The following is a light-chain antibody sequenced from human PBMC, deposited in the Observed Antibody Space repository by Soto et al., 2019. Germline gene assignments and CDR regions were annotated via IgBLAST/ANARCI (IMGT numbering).Light chain of an antibody. V-gene: IGKV1-5*01. J-gene: IGKJ2*01. CDR2: DAP. CDR1: QSISSW. Sequence: DIQMTQSPSTLSASVGDRVTITCRARQSISSWLAWYQQKPGKAPKVLIYDAPSLESGVPSRFSGSGSGTEFTLTISSLQPDDFATYYCQQYNSYSSFTFGQGTKLQIK. CDR3: QQYNSYSSFT.